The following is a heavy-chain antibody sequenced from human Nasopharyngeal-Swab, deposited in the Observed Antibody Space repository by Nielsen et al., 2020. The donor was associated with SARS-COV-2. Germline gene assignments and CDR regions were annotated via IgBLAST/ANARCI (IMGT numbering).Heavy chain of an antibody. CDR1: GYTFTSYD. CDR3: ARSPTPMVQGERDWFDP. J-gene: IGHJ5*02. CDR2: MNPNSGNT. V-gene: IGHV1-8*01. D-gene: IGHD3-10*01. Sequence: ASVKVSCKASGYTFTSYDINWVRQATGQGLEWMGWMNPNSGNTGYAQKFQGRVTMTRNTSISTAYMELSSLRSEDTAVYYCARSPTPMVQGERDWFDPWGQGTLVTVSS.